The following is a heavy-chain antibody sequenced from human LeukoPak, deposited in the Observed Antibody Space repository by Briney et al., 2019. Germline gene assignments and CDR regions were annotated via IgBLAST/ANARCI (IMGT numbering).Heavy chain of an antibody. J-gene: IGHJ1*01. V-gene: IGHV3-74*01. CDR1: GFTFSSYV. CDR3: ARDESRDGYNFHFQH. Sequence: GGSLRLSCETAGFTFSSYVMHWVRRTPGKGLVWVSRISHDGIISYADSVKGRFTISRDNAKNTLILQMNSLRVEDTAVYYCARDESRDGYNFHFQHWGQGTLVTVSS. CDR2: ISHDGII. D-gene: IGHD5-24*01.